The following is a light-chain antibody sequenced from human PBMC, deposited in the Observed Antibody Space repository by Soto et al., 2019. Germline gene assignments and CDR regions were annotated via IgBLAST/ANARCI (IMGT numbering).Light chain of an antibody. CDR1: QSVSSY. Sequence: EIVLTQSPATLSLSPGERATLSCRASQSVSSYLAWYQQKPGQAPRLLIYDASNRATGIPARFSGSGSGTAFTLTISSLEPQDFAVYYCHQRSNWPPYTFGQGTKLDIK. CDR3: HQRSNWPPYT. CDR2: DAS. J-gene: IGKJ2*01. V-gene: IGKV3-11*01.